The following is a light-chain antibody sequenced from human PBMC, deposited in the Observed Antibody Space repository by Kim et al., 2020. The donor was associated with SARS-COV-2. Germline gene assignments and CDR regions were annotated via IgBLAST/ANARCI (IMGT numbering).Light chain of an antibody. CDR1: QSLSGSY. CDR3: HQYGSSPDT. V-gene: IGKV3-20*01. J-gene: IGKJ5*01. Sequence: EIVLTQSPGTLSLSPGERATLSCRASQSLSGSYLAWFQQKPGQAPRLLIYGASGRATDIPDRFSGSGSGTDFTLTISRLEPEDFAVYYCHQYGSSPDTFAQGTRLEIK. CDR2: GAS.